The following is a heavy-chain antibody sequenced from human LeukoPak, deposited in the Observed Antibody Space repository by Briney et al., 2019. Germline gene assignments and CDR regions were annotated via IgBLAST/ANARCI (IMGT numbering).Heavy chain of an antibody. CDR1: GFTFSSYS. J-gene: IGHJ4*02. V-gene: IGHV3-21*01. D-gene: IGHD4-17*01. CDR3: ARDYGDHDYGDYGKVM. Sequence: GGSLRLSCAASGFTFSSYSMNWVRQAPGKGLEWVSSISSSSSYIYYADSVKGRFTISRDNAKNSLYLQMNSLRAEDTAVYYCARDYGDHDYGDYGKVMWGQGTLVTVSS. CDR2: ISSSSSYI.